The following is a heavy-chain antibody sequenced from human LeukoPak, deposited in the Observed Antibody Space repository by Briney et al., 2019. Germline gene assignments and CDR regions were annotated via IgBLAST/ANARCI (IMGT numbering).Heavy chain of an antibody. CDR2: ISYDGSNK. V-gene: IGHV3-30-3*01. Sequence: PGRSLRLSCAASGFTFSSHAMHWVRQAPGKGLEWVAVISYDGSNKYYADSVKGRFTISRDNSKNTLYLQMNSLRAEDTAVYYCGRTPPPMAAAGSYYFDYWGQGPLVPVSS. CDR1: GFTFSSHA. J-gene: IGHJ4*02. D-gene: IGHD6-13*01. CDR3: GRTPPPMAAAGSYYFDY.